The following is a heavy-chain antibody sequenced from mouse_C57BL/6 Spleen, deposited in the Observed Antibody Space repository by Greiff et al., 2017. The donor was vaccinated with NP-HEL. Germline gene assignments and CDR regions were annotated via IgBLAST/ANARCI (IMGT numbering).Heavy chain of an antibody. Sequence: EVQLQESGGGLVQPGGSLKLSCAASGFTFSDYGMAWVRQAPRKGPEWVAFISNLAYSIYYADTVTGRFTISRENAKNTLYLEMSSLRSEDTAMYYGARRNGNPYYAMDYWGQGTSVTVSS. J-gene: IGHJ4*01. V-gene: IGHV5-15*01. CDR1: GFTFSDYG. CDR2: ISNLAYSI. CDR3: ARRNGNPYYAMDY. D-gene: IGHD2-1*01.